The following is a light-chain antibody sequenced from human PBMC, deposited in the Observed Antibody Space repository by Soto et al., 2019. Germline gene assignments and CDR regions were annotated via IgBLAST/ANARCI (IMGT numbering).Light chain of an antibody. J-gene: IGKJ1*01. CDR1: QGISSY. CDR2: AAS. Sequence: AILMTQSPSSLSASPGDRVTITCRASQGISSYLAWYQQKPGKAPKLLIYAASTLQSGVPSRFSGSGSGTDFTLTISCLQSEDFATYYCQQLDSYPETFGQRTKVDI. V-gene: IGKV1-8*01. CDR3: QQLDSYPET.